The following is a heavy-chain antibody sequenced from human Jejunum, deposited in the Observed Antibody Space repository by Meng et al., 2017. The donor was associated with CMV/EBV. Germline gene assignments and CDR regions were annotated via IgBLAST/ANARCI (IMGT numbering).Heavy chain of an antibody. D-gene: IGHD3-10*01. CDR2: IKNKANSYIT. CDR3: GRDSMKGGGFDC. V-gene: IGHV3-72*01. Sequence: ASGLTFSDHKMDWVRQAPGKGLEWVGRIKNKANSYITEYAASVRGRFTISRDDSKNSLYLQMNSLKTEDTAVYYCGRDSMKGGGFDCWGQGILVTVSS. CDR1: GLTFSDHK. J-gene: IGHJ4*02.